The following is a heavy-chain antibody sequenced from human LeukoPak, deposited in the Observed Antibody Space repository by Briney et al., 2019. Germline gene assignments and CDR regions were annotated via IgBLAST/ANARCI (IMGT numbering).Heavy chain of an antibody. CDR3: ASSYYDILTGSYYYYMDV. J-gene: IGHJ6*03. Sequence: SETLSLTCTVPGGSISSYYWSWIRQPPGKGLAWIGYIYYSGSTNYNPSLKSRVTISVDTSKNQFSLKLSSVTAADTAVYYCASSYYDILTGSYYYYMDVWGKGTTVTVSS. CDR1: GGSISSYY. CDR2: IYYSGST. D-gene: IGHD3-9*01. V-gene: IGHV4-59*01.